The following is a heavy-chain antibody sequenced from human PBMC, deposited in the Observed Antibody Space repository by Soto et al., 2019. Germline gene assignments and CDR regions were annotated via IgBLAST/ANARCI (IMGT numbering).Heavy chain of an antibody. CDR3: ARERGHNTLDY. J-gene: IGHJ4*02. Sequence: QVQLVQSGAEVKKPGSSVKVSCKASGGTFSSYTISWVRQAPGQGLEWMGRIIPILGIANYAQKFQGRVTITADKPTSTAYMELSSLRSEDTAVYYCARERGHNTLDYWVQGTLVTVSS. CDR2: IIPILGIA. CDR1: GGTFSSYT. D-gene: IGHD1-1*01. V-gene: IGHV1-69*08.